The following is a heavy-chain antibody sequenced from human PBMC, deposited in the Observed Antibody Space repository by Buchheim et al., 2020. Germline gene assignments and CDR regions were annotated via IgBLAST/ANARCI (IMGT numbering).Heavy chain of an antibody. J-gene: IGHJ5*02. D-gene: IGHD3-3*01. CDR2: IYYSGST. CDR3: ARGLDYDFWSGSNSFDP. V-gene: IGHV4-61*08. CDR1: GGSISSGGYY. Sequence: QVQLQESGPGLVKPSQTLSLTCTVSGGSISSGGYYWSWIRQHPGKGLEWIGYIYYSGSTNYNPSLKSRVTISVDTSKNQFTLKLSSVTAAYTAVYYCARGLDYDFWSGSNSFDPWGQGTL.